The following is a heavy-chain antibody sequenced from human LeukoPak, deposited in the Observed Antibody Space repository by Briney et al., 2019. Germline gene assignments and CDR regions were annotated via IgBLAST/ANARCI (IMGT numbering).Heavy chain of an antibody. CDR2: INSDGSST. CDR1: GFTFSTYW. CDR3: ARDTTYSYNY. D-gene: IGHD3-16*01. V-gene: IGHV3-74*01. Sequence: GGSLRLSCAASGFTFSTYWMHWVRQAPGKGLVWVAHINSDGSSTSYADSVKGRFTISGDNAKNTLYLQMNSLRAEDTAVYYCARDTTYSYNYWGQGTLVTVSS. J-gene: IGHJ4*02.